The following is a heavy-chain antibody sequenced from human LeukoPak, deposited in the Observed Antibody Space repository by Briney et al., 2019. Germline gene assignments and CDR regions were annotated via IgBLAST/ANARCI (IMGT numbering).Heavy chain of an antibody. J-gene: IGHJ4*02. CDR2: IIPIFGTA. D-gene: IGHD6-19*01. CDR1: GGTFSSYA. Sequence: ASVKVSCKASGGTFSSYAISWVRQAPGQGLEWMGGIIPIFGTANYAQKFQGRVTITADESTSTAYMELSSLRSEDTAVYYCARDRSSSGGGTYWGQGTLVTVSS. CDR3: ARDRSSSGGGTY. V-gene: IGHV1-69*13.